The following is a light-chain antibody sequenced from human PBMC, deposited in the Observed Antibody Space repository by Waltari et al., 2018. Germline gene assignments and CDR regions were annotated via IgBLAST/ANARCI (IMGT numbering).Light chain of an antibody. CDR1: QSISVW. Sequence: DVQMTQSPSTLSAFLGHRVTIPCRASQSISVWLAWYQQKPGKAPKLLISKASTLQGGVPSRFSGSGSGTEFTLTISSLQPDDFGTYYCQQYDDYIPLTFGGGTKVEIK. CDR3: QQYDDYIPLT. J-gene: IGKJ4*01. V-gene: IGKV1-5*03. CDR2: KAS.